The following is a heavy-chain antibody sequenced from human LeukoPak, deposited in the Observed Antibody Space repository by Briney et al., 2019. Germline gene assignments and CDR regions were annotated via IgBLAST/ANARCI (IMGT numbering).Heavy chain of an antibody. CDR1: GYTLTELS. D-gene: IGHD6-13*01. CDR2: FDPEDGET. CDR3: ARDEVWLNEEMQQLVLLYGY. Sequence: RASVKVSCKVSGYTLTELSMHWVRQAPGKGLEWMGGFDPEDGETIYAQKFQGRVTMTEDTSTDTAYMELSSLRSEDTAVYYCARDEVWLNEEMQQLVLLYGYWGQGTLVTVSS. V-gene: IGHV1-24*01. J-gene: IGHJ4*02.